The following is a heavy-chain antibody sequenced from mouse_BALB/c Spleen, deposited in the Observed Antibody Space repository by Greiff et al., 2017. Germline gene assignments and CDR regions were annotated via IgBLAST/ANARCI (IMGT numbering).Heavy chain of an antibody. Sequence: QVQLQQSAAELARPGASVKMSCKASGYTFTSYTMHWVKQRPGQGLEWIGYINPSSGYTEYNQKFKDKTTLTADKSSSTAYMQLSSLTSEDSAVYYCARSRGYYVPFAYWGQGTLVTVSA. D-gene: IGHD2-3*01. CDR3: ARSRGYYVPFAY. V-gene: IGHV1-4*02. CDR2: INPSSGYT. J-gene: IGHJ3*01. CDR1: GYTFTSYT.